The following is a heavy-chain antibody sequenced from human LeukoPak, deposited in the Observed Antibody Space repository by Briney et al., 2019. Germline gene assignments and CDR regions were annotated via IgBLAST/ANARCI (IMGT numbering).Heavy chain of an antibody. CDR1: GYTFTSYG. Sequence: ASVKVSCKASGYTFTSYGISWVRQAPGQGLEWMGWIGPYNGNTNYAQKLQGRVTMTTDTSTSTAYMELRSLRSDDTAVYYCARDSLADSSGWYYFDYWGQGTLVTVSS. V-gene: IGHV1-18*01. J-gene: IGHJ4*02. CDR2: IGPYNGNT. D-gene: IGHD6-19*01. CDR3: ARDSLADSSGWYYFDY.